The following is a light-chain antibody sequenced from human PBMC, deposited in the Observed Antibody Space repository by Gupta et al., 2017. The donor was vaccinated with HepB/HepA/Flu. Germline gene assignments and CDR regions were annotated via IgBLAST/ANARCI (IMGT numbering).Light chain of an antibody. J-gene: IGKJ4*01. CDR2: DAS. CDR3: QQRSNWPS. V-gene: IGKV3-11*01. Sequence: EIVLTQSPATLSLSPGERATLSCRASQSASSYLAWYQQKPGQAPRLLIYDASNRATGIPARFSGSASGTDITLTISSLEPEDFAVYYCQQRSNWPSFGGGTKVEIK. CDR1: QSASSY.